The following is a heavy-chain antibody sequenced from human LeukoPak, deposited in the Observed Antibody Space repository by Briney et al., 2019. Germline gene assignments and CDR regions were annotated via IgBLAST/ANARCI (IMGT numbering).Heavy chain of an antibody. J-gene: IGHJ1*01. CDR3: ARRGYCGSTSCYVGGEYFQH. CDR1: GGSFSGYC. V-gene: IGHV4-34*01. CDR2: INHSGST. D-gene: IGHD2-2*01. Sequence: SETLSLTCAVYGGSFSGYCWSWIRQPPGKGLEWIGEINHSGSTNYNPSLKSRVTISVDTSKNQFSLKLSSVTAADTAVYYCARRGYCGSTSCYVGGEYFQHWGQGTLVTVSS.